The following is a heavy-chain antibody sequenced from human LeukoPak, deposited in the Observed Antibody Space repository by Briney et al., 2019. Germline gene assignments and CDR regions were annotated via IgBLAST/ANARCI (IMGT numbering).Heavy chain of an antibody. D-gene: IGHD2-15*01. CDR2: VSYTGRT. CDR3: LLLFDNVISGEPDTFDV. J-gene: IGHJ3*01. V-gene: IGHV4-59*11. Sequence: SETLSLTCAVSGYSLTGRYCWWWRQPPGKRLEWIGYVSYTGRTKYNPSLQSRVTISIDTSKSQYSLKLTSVTSADTAVYSCLLLFDNVISGEPDTFDVWGQGTTVIVSS. CDR1: GYSLTGRY.